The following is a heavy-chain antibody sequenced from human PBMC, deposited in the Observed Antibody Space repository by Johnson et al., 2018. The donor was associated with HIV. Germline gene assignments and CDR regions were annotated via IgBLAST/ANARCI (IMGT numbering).Heavy chain of an antibody. J-gene: IGHJ3*02. Sequence: QVQLVESGGGVVQPGTSLRLSCTISGLTLNSLIVHWVRQAPGKGLEWLAIISYDGSNKYYAHSVKGRFTISRDNSKNTLYLQMNRLKPDDTAVYYCAREGRTVAAFTVGAFYIWGQGTMVTVSS. V-gene: IGHV3-30*04. CDR2: ISYDGSNK. CDR3: AREGRTVAAFTVGAFYI. D-gene: IGHD6-19*01. CDR1: GLTLNSLI.